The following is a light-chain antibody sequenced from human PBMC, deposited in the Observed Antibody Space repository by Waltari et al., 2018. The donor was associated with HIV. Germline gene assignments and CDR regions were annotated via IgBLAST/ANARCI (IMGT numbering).Light chain of an antibody. Sequence: QSALTQPASVSGSPGQSITIPCTGTSSHVGGYHYLSWHQQHPGKAPKLMIYDVSNRPSGVSNRFSGSKSGNTASLTISGLQAEDEADYYCSSYTSSSTPNWVFGGGTKLTVL. V-gene: IGLV2-14*03. CDR2: DVS. CDR3: SSYTSSSTPNWV. CDR1: SSHVGGYHY. J-gene: IGLJ3*02.